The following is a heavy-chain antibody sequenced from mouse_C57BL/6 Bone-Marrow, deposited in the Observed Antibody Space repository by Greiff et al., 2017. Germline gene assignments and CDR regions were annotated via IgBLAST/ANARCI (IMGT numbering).Heavy chain of an antibody. D-gene: IGHD2-3*01. CDR2: IHPNSGST. CDR1: GYTFTSYW. Sequence: QVQLQQPGAELVKPGASVKLSCKASGYTFTSYWMHWVKQRPGQGLEWIGMIHPNSGSTNYNEKFKSKATLTVDKSSSTAYMQLSSLTSEDSAVYYCARSEGSRWLLGYFDYWGQGTTLTVSS. V-gene: IGHV1-64*01. CDR3: ARSEGSRWLLGYFDY. J-gene: IGHJ2*01.